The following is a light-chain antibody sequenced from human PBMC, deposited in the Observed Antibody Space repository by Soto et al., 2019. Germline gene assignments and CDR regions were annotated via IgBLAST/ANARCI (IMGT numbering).Light chain of an antibody. CDR3: LQHNSYPRT. Sequence: QMTQSPCAVSASVGDRVNITCRASQGISNYLAWFQQRPGKVPKRLIYTTSTLQSGVPSRFSGSRSGTEFTLTISSLQPEDIATYYCLQHNSYPRTFGGGTKVDIK. CDR1: QGISNY. V-gene: IGKV1-17*03. CDR2: TTS. J-gene: IGKJ4*01.